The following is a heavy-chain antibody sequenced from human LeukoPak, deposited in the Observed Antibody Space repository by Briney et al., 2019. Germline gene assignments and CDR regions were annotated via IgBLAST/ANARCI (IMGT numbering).Heavy chain of an antibody. CDR3: ARVPGSYGMDV. CDR1: GGSISSSSYY. D-gene: IGHD3-10*01. CDR2: INHSGST. Sequence: PSETLSLTCTVSGGSISSSSYYWSWIRQPPGKGLEWIGEINHSGSTNYNPSLKSRVTISVDTSKNQFSLKLSSVTAADTAVYYCARVPGSYGMDVWGQGTTVTVSS. J-gene: IGHJ6*02. V-gene: IGHV4-39*07.